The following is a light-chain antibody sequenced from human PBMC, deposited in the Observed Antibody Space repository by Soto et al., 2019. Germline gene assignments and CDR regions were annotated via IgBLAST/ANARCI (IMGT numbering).Light chain of an antibody. CDR2: DNN. CDR3: GTWDSSLSVVV. Sequence: QSALTQPPSVSAAPGQKVTISCSGSSSNIGNNYVSWYQHLPGTAPKLLIYDNNKRPSGIPDRFSGSKSGTSATLGITGLQTGDEADYYCGTWDSSLSVVVFGGGTKLTVI. V-gene: IGLV1-51*01. CDR1: SSNIGNNY. J-gene: IGLJ2*01.